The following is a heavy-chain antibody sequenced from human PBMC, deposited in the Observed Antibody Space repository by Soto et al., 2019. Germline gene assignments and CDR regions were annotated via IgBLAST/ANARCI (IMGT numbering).Heavy chain of an antibody. CDR2: INPNSGGT. D-gene: IGHD6-6*01. V-gene: IGHV1-2*02. CDR1: GYTFTGYY. CDR3: AIDMPIAARPGGRDY. Sequence: GASVKVSCKASGYTFTGYYMHWVRQAPGQGLEWMGWINPNSGGTNYAQKFQGRVTMTRDTSISTAYMELSRLRSDDTAVYYCAIDMPIAARPGGRDYWGQGTLVTVSS. J-gene: IGHJ4*02.